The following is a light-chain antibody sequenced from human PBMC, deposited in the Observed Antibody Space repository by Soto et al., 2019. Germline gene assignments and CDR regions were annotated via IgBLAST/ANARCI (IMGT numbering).Light chain of an antibody. V-gene: IGKV3-15*01. J-gene: IGKJ3*01. Sequence: EMVMTQSPATLSVSPGERVTLSCRASESVHRNLAWYQQKPGQGPSLLIYYASTRATGVPDRFTGSGSGTDFTLTSSSLQSEDFGGYHCQHSSTWPPTFGPGTKVEIK. CDR1: ESVHRN. CDR3: QHSSTWPPT. CDR2: YAS.